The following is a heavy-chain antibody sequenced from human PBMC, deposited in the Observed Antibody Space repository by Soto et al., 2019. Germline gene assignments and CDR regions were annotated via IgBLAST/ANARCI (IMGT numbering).Heavy chain of an antibody. CDR3: ARVRISEDYYDRSGYYVDS. J-gene: IGHJ5*01. Sequence: PSETLSLTCTVSGGSISSYYWSWIRQPPGKGLEWIGYIYYSGSTNYNPSLKSRVTISVDTSKNQFSLKLSSVTAADTAVYYCARVRISEDYYDRSGYYVDSWGQGTLVTVSS. V-gene: IGHV4-59*12. D-gene: IGHD3-22*01. CDR2: IYYSGST. CDR1: GGSISSYY.